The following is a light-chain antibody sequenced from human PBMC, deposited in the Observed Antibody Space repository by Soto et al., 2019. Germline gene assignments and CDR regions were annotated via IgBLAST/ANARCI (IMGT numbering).Light chain of an antibody. Sequence: QSVLTQPPSVSEAPRQRVTISCSGSSSNIGNNAVNWYQQLPGKAPKLLIYYDDLLPSGVSDRFSGSKSGTSASLAISGLQSEDEADYYCAAWDDSPNALVFGGGTKVTVL. CDR1: SSNIGNNA. CDR2: YDD. V-gene: IGLV1-36*01. J-gene: IGLJ2*01. CDR3: AAWDDSPNALV.